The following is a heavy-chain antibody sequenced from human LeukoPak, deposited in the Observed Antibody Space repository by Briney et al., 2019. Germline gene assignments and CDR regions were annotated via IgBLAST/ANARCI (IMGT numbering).Heavy chain of an antibody. CDR1: GFTFSSYD. CDR3: ARAIGTMVRGTIWFDP. CDR2: IGTAGDT. V-gene: IGHV3-13*01. Sequence: GGSLRLSCAASGFTFSSYDMHWVRQAPGKGLEWVSAIGTAGDTYYPGSVKGRFTISRENAKNSLYLQMNSLRAKDTAVYYCARAIGTMVRGTIWFDPWGQGTLVTVSS. D-gene: IGHD3-10*01. J-gene: IGHJ5*02.